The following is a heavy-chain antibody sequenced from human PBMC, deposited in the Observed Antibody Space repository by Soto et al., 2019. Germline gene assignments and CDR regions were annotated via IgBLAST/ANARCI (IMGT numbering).Heavy chain of an antibody. CDR1: GGSISSGDYY. J-gene: IGHJ4*02. CDR3: ARAYDSSGYLAH. CDR2: IYYSGST. D-gene: IGHD3-22*01. Sequence: SETLSLTCTVSGGSISSGDYYWSWIRQPPGKGLEWIGYIYYSGSTYYNPSLKSRVTISVDTSKNQFSLKLSSVTAADTAVYYCARAYDSSGYLAHWGQGTLVTVSS. V-gene: IGHV4-30-4*01.